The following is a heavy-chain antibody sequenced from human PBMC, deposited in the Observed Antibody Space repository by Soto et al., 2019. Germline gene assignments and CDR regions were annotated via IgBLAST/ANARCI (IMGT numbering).Heavy chain of an antibody. Sequence: KASETLSLTCTVSGGSISSGDYYWSWIRQPPGKGLEWIGYIYYSGSTYYNPSLKSRVTISVDTSKNQFSLKLSSVTAADTAVYYCARVSGLPPTQVTTVPYYFDYWGQGTLVTVSS. V-gene: IGHV4-30-4*01. CDR2: IYYSGST. J-gene: IGHJ4*02. CDR1: GGSISSGDYY. CDR3: ARVSGLPPTQVTTVPYYFDY. D-gene: IGHD4-17*01.